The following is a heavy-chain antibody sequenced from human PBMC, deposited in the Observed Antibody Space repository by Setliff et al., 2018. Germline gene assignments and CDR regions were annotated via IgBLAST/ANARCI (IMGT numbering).Heavy chain of an antibody. CDR2: IYYSGST. D-gene: IGHD3-22*01. CDR1: GGSISSSSYW. Sequence: SETLSLTCTVSGGSISSSSYWWSWIRQPPGKELEWIGYIYYSGSTNYNPSLKSRVTISIDTSKNQFSLKLSSVTVADTAVYYCARQEDDSSGYYSTDWGQGTLVTVSS. V-gene: IGHV4-61*05. J-gene: IGHJ4*02. CDR3: ARQEDDSSGYYSTD.